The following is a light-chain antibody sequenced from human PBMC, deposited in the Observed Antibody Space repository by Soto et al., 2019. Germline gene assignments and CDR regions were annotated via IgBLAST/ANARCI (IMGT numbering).Light chain of an antibody. J-gene: IGKJ5*01. CDR2: DAS. Sequence: DIQMTQSPSSLSASVGDRVTITCQASQDISNYLNWYQQKPGKAPKLLIYDASNLETGVPSRFSGSVSGTDFTFTISSLQPEDIETYYCQQYDNLPSITFGQGTRLEIK. CDR1: QDISNY. V-gene: IGKV1-33*01. CDR3: QQYDNLPSIT.